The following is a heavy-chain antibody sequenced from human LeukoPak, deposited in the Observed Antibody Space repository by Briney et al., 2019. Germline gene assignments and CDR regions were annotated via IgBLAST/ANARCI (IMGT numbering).Heavy chain of an antibody. CDR1: GFTFISYA. Sequence: PGGSLRLSCAASGFTFISYAMSWVRQAPGKGLEWVSAISGSGGSTYYADSEKGRFTISRDNSKNTLYLQMNSLRAEDTAVYYCASDYYDSSGYAVITTSFDFWGQGTLVTVSS. CDR3: ASDYYDSSGYAVITTSFDF. V-gene: IGHV3-23*01. J-gene: IGHJ4*02. CDR2: ISGSGGST. D-gene: IGHD3-22*01.